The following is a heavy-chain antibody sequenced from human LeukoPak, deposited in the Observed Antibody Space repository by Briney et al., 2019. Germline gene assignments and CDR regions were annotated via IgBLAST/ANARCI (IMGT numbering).Heavy chain of an antibody. CDR2: ISGSGGST. J-gene: IGHJ4*02. CDR1: GFTFSSYA. Sequence: GGSLRLSCAASGFTFSSYAMSWVRQAPGKGLEWVSAISGSGGSTYYADSVKGRFTISRDNSKNTLYLQMNSLRAEDTALYYCARQPSIAAAGTKWGQGTLVTVSS. CDR3: ARQPSIAAAGTK. D-gene: IGHD6-13*01. V-gene: IGHV3-23*01.